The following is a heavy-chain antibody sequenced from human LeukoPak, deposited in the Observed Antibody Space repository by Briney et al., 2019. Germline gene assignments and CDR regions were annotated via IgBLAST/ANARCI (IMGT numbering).Heavy chain of an antibody. D-gene: IGHD2-15*01. CDR1: GGTFSSYA. CDR3: ARGGYCSGGSCGVVYYYMDV. V-gene: IGHV1-69*13. CDR2: IIPIFGTA. Sequence: SVKVSCKASGGTFSSYAISWVRQAPGQGLEWMGGIIPIFGTANYAQKFQGRVTITADESTSTAYMELSSLRSEDTAVYYCARGGYCSGGSCGVVYYYMDVWGKGTTVTVSS. J-gene: IGHJ6*03.